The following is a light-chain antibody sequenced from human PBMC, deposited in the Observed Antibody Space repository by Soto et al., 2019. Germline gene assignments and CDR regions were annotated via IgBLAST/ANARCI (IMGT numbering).Light chain of an antibody. CDR2: GAS. CDR1: QSVNTN. CDR3: QQYNNWPSWT. Sequence: EIVVTQSPATLSVSPGERATLSCRASQSVNTNFAWYQQKPGQAPRLLIYGASTRATGIPARFSGSGSGTEFTLTISSLQSEDFADYYCQQYNNWPSWTFGQGTKVEIK. J-gene: IGKJ1*01. V-gene: IGKV3-15*01.